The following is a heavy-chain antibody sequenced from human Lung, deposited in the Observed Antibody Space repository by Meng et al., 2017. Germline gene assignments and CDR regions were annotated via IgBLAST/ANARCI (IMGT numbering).Heavy chain of an antibody. Sequence: VELQQSGPGRVKPSQTPSPASPSHGDTASSNRAAWNWIGQSPSRGLEWLGRTYYRSKWYSDYATSVRSLIPINADTSKHQFSLQLNSLTPEDTAVYYCTGVGHKNWFDSWGQGTLVTVSS. CDR1: GDTASSNRAA. CDR2: TYYRSKWYS. J-gene: IGHJ5*01. V-gene: IGHV6-1*01. CDR3: TGVGHKNWFDS. D-gene: IGHD2-21*01.